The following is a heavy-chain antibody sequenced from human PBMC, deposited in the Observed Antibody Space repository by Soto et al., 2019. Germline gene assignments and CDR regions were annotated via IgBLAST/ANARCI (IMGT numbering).Heavy chain of an antibody. V-gene: IGHV1-69*13. CDR2: IIPIFGTA. D-gene: IGHD2-2*01. Sequence: ASVKVSCKASGGTFSSYAISWVRQAPGQGLEWMGGIIPIFGTANYAQKFQGRVTITADESTSTAYMELSSLRSEDTAVYYCARDSRGGNWFDPWGQGTLVTVPQ. J-gene: IGHJ5*02. CDR3: ARDSRGGNWFDP. CDR1: GGTFSSYA.